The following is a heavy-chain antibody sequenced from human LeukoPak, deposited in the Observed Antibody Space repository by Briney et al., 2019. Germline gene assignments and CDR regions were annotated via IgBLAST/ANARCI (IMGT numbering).Heavy chain of an antibody. Sequence: GRSLRLSCAASGFTFDDYAMHWVRQAPGKGLEWVSGISWNSGSIGYADSVKGRFTISRDNAKNSLYLQMNSLRAEDTALYYCAKDRNDGSGSYYSAFDIWGQGTMVTVSS. D-gene: IGHD3-10*01. CDR3: AKDRNDGSGSYYSAFDI. V-gene: IGHV3-9*01. J-gene: IGHJ3*02. CDR1: GFTFDDYA. CDR2: ISWNSGSI.